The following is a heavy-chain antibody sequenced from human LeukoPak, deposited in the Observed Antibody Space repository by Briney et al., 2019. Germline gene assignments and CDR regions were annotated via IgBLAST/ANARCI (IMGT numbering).Heavy chain of an antibody. V-gene: IGHV1-18*01. CDR1: GYTFSRHG. CDR2: VSGYNGNT. J-gene: IGHJ4*02. D-gene: IGHD3-22*01. CDR3: AKDIHPGLDSGASCCYDY. Sequence: ASVKVSCKTSGYTFSRHGITWVRQAPGQGLEWMGWVSGYNGNTNYAQNVQGRVTMTTDTSTNTAYMELRSLRSDDTAVYYCAKDIHPGLDSGASCCYDYWGQGTPVTVSS.